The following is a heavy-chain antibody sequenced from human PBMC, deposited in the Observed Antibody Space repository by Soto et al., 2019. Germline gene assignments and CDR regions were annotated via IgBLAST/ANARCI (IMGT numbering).Heavy chain of an antibody. V-gene: IGHV3-30*18. CDR2: ISYDGSNK. J-gene: IGHJ4*02. CDR3: AKELAVAYFDY. CDR1: GFTFSSYG. D-gene: IGHD6-19*01. Sequence: GGTLSLSCAASGFTFSSYGMHWVRQAPGKGLEWVAVISYDGSNKYYADSVKGRFTISRDNSKNTLYLQMNSLRAEDTAVYYCAKELAVAYFDYWGQGTLVTVSS.